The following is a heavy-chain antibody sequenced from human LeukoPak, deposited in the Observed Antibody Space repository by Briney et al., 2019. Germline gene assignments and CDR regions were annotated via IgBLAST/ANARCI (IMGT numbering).Heavy chain of an antibody. CDR2: ISRDGTTISI. V-gene: IGHV3-48*01. D-gene: IGHD3-10*01. CDR1: EFTFSSSD. J-gene: IGHJ6*03. CDR3: ARDSPYRGYYYYMDV. Sequence: GGSLRLSCAASEFTFSSSDMNWVRQAPGKGLEWVAYISRDGTTISINYADSVKGRFTISRDNSKNTLYLQMNSLRAEDTAVYYCARDSPYRGYYYYMDVWGIGTTVTISS.